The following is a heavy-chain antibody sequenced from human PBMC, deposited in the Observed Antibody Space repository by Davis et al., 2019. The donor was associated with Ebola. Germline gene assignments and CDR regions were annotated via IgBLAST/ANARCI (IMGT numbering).Heavy chain of an antibody. V-gene: IGHV3-73*01. CDR2: IRSKANSYAT. J-gene: IGHJ4*02. CDR3: TSGYGDYDY. CDR1: GFTFSGSA. D-gene: IGHD4-17*01. Sequence: GESLKISCAASGFTFSGSAMHWVRQASGKGLEWVGRIRSKANSYATAYAASVKGRFTISRDDSKNTAYLQMNSLKTEDTAVYYCTSGYGDYDYWGQGTLVTVSS.